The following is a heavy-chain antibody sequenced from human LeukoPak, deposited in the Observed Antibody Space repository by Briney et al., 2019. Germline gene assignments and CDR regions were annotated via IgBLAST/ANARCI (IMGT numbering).Heavy chain of an antibody. D-gene: IGHD3-3*01. V-gene: IGHV1-2*02. CDR2: INPNSGGT. CDR3: ARPLARGFLRFDY. CDR1: GYTFTGYY. J-gene: IGHJ4*02. Sequence: ASVKVSCKASGYTFTGYYMHWVRQAPGQGLEWMGWINPNSGGTNYAQKFQGVVTMTRDTSISTAYMELSRLRSDDTAVYYCARPLARGFLRFDYWGQGTLVTVSS.